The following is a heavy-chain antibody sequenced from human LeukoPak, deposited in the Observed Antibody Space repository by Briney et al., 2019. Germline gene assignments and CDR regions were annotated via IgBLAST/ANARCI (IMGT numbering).Heavy chain of an antibody. J-gene: IGHJ4*02. Sequence: GSLRLSCAASGFTFSSYAMSWVRQAPGKGLEWVANIKQDGSEKYYVDSVKGRFTISRDNAKNSLYLQLNSLRAEDTAVYYCARSPYTSGWYGVGYWGQGTLVTVSS. V-gene: IGHV3-7*01. CDR3: ARSPYTSGWYGVGY. CDR2: IKQDGSEK. CDR1: GFTFSSYA. D-gene: IGHD6-19*01.